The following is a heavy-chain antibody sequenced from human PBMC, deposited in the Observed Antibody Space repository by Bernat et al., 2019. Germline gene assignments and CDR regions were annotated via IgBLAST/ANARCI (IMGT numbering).Heavy chain of an antibody. J-gene: IGHJ4*02. CDR1: GFTFSSYA. CDR3: ARDNERLYCSSTSCYDLGFDY. CDR2: ISYDGSNK. V-gene: IGHV3-30-3*01. Sequence: QVQLVESGGGVVQPGRSLRLSCAASGFTFSSYAMHWVRQAPGKGLEWVAVISYDGSNKYYADSVKGRFTISRDNCKNTLYLQMNSLRAEDTAVYYCARDNERLYCSSTSCYDLGFDYWGQGTLVTVSS. D-gene: IGHD2-2*01.